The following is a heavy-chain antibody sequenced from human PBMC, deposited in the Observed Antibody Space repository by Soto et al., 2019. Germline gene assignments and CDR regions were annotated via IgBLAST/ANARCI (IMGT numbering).Heavy chain of an antibody. CDR2: INPNSGGT. D-gene: IGHD2-15*01. CDR1: GYPFTGYY. J-gene: IGHJ4*02. V-gene: IGHV1-2*02. Sequence: ASVKVSCKASGYPFTGYYMHWVRQAPGQGLEWMGWINPNSGGTNYAQKFQGRVTMTRDTSISTAYMELSRLRSDDTAVYYCARALGELLVFLDWGQGTLVTVSS. CDR3: ARALGELLVFLD.